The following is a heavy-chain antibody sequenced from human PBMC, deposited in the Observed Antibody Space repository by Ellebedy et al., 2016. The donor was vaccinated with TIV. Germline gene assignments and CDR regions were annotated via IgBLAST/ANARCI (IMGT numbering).Heavy chain of an antibody. D-gene: IGHD1-7*01. J-gene: IGHJ5*02. CDR2: IIPIFAAT. CDR1: GGTFGTSI. CDR3: AREWNYGLIRGDP. Sequence: ASVKVSCKASGGTFGTSIINWVRQAPGQGLEWMGGIIPIFAATHYAQKFQGRVTMTADESTSTAFMELISLRSDDTAVYYCAREWNYGLIRGDPWGQGTLVTVSS. V-gene: IGHV1-69*13.